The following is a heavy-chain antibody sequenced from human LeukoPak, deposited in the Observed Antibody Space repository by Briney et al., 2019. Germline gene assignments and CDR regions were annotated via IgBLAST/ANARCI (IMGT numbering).Heavy chain of an antibody. Sequence: PGGSLRLSCAASGFTFSSYAMSWVRQAPGKGLEWVSVIYSGGSTYYADSVKGRFTISRDNSKNTLYLQMNSLRAEDTAVYYCARDHRPVTTGSGTYYYYGMDVWGQGTTVTVSS. V-gene: IGHV3-53*01. D-gene: IGHD4-17*01. CDR2: IYSGGST. CDR1: GFTFSSYA. J-gene: IGHJ6*02. CDR3: ARDHRPVTTGSGTYYYYGMDV.